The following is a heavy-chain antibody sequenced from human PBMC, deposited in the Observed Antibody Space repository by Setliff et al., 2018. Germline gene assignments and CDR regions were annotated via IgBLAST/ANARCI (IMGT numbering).Heavy chain of an antibody. CDR2: IYIGGSA. J-gene: IGHJ4*02. CDR3: TRNFLGWLARF. CDR1: GGSISSGDYY. Sequence: PSETLSLTCTVSGGSISSGDYYWSWIRQPAGKGLEWIGHIYIGGSANYNPSLKSRVTMSIDTSKNQFSLKLKSVTAADTAVYYCTRNFLGWLARFWGRGTLVTVSS. D-gene: IGHD6-19*01. V-gene: IGHV4-61*09.